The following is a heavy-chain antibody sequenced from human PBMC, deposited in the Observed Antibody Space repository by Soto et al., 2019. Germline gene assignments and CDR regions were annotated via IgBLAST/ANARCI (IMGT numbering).Heavy chain of an antibody. CDR2: INGDGSST. Sequence: EVQLVESGGGLVQPGGSLRLSCAASGLTFSSDWMHWLRQGPGKRLVWVSRINGDGSSTNYADSVQGRFTISRDNAKSTLYLQMNSLRAEDTAVYYCARSPGVFYTDWGQGTVVTVSS. D-gene: IGHD3-16*01. CDR1: GLTFSSDW. J-gene: IGHJ3*01. CDR3: ARSPGVFYTD. V-gene: IGHV3-74*01.